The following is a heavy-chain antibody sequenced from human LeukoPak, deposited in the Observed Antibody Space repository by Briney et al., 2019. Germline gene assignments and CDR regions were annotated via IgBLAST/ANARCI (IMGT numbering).Heavy chain of an antibody. CDR2: ISSSSSYI. Sequence: PGGSLRLSCAASGFTFSSYSMNWVRQAPGKGLEWVSSISSSSSYIYYADSVKGRFTISRDNSKNTLYLQMNSLRAEDTAVYYCARGRGPDFWSGSYFDYWGQGTLVTVSS. J-gene: IGHJ4*02. CDR3: ARGRGPDFWSGSYFDY. V-gene: IGHV3-21*04. CDR1: GFTFSSYS. D-gene: IGHD3-3*01.